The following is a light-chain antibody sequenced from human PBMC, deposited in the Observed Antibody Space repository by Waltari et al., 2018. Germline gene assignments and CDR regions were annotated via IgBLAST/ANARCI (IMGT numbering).Light chain of an antibody. CDR3: QQSGT. J-gene: IGKJ5*01. V-gene: IGKV1-33*01. CDR2: DAS. CDR1: QDIRNY. Sequence: DIQMTQSPSSLSASVGDRVTISCQASQDIRNYLNWYHHKPGKAPKLLIYDASNLKTGVPSRFTGRGSGTNFTFTINSLQPEDIATYYCQQSGTFGQGTRLEIK.